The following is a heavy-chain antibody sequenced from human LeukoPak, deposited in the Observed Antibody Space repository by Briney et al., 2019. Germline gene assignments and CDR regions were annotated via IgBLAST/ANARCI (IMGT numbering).Heavy chain of an antibody. CDR3: ARWYYDILTGYSAEPFDY. J-gene: IGHJ4*02. V-gene: IGHV1-2*02. D-gene: IGHD3-9*01. CDR2: INPNSGGT. Sequence: ASVKVSCKASGYTFTSYYMHWVRQAPGQGLEWMGWINPNSGGTNYAQKFQGRVTMTRDTSISTAYMELSRLRSDDTAVYYCARWYYDILTGYSAEPFDYWGQGTLVTVSS. CDR1: GYTFTSYY.